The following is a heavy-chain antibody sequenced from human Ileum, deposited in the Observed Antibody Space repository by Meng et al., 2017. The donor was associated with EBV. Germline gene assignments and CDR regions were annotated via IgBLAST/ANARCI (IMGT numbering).Heavy chain of an antibody. D-gene: IGHD6-19*01. Sequence: LALQESVPGLVRPSETLSLTCTGSGGSISSSDYYWGWIRQPPGKGLEWIGSLYFSGSTYSNPSLESRVTISVDTSNNQFSLKLSSVTAADTAVYYCARRGYSSGWYAYDYWGQGTLVTVSS. V-gene: IGHV4-39*01. J-gene: IGHJ4*02. CDR1: GGSISSSDYY. CDR2: LYFSGST. CDR3: ARRGYSSGWYAYDY.